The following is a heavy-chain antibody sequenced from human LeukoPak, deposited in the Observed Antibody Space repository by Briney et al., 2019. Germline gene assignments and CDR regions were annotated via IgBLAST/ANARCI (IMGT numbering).Heavy chain of an antibody. CDR1: GYTFTGYY. CDR3: ARAPRYCSGGSCYPNDY. Sequence: ASVKVSCKTSGYTFTGYYMHWVRQAAGQGLEWMGRINPNSGGTNYAQKFQGRVTMTRDTSISTAYMELSRLRSDDTAVYYCARAPRYCSGGSCYPNDYWGQGTLVTVSS. J-gene: IGHJ4*02. V-gene: IGHV1-2*06. CDR2: INPNSGGT. D-gene: IGHD2-15*01.